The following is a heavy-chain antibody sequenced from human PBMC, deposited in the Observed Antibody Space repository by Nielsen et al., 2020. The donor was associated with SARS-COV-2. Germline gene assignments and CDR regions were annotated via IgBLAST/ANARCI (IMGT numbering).Heavy chain of an antibody. J-gene: IGHJ4*02. CDR3: AKTGIAAAGRPS. D-gene: IGHD6-13*01. Sequence: GGSLRLSCAASGFTFSSYSMNWVRQAPGKGLEWVSAISGSGGSTYYADSVKGRFTISRDNSKNTLYLQMNSLRAEDTAVYYCAKTGIAAAGRPSWGQGTLVTVSS. V-gene: IGHV3-23*01. CDR2: ISGSGGST. CDR1: GFTFSSYS.